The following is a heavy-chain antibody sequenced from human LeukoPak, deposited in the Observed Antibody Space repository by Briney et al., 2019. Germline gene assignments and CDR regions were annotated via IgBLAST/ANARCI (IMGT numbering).Heavy chain of an antibody. CDR1: GGTFSSYA. Sequence: SVKVSCKASGGTFSSYAISWVRQAPGQGLEWMGRIIPIFGTANYAQKFQGRVTITTDESTSTAYMELSSLRSEDTAVYYCARGIVGATAAFDIWGQGTMVTVSS. V-gene: IGHV1-69*05. J-gene: IGHJ3*02. CDR3: ARGIVGATAAFDI. CDR2: IIPIFGTA. D-gene: IGHD1-26*01.